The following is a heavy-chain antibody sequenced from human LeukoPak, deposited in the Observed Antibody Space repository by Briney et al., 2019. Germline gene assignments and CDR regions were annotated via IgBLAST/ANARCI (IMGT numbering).Heavy chain of an antibody. CDR1: GFTFDDYA. CDR2: ISWNSGSI. J-gene: IGHJ3*02. Sequence: GGSLRLSCAASGFTFDDYAMHWVRQAPGKGLEWVSGISWNSGSIGYADSVKGRFTISRDNAKNSLYLQMNSLRAEDMALYYCAKVSRYFDWLSDAFDIWGQGTMVTVSS. V-gene: IGHV3-9*03. CDR3: AKVSRYFDWLSDAFDI. D-gene: IGHD3-9*01.